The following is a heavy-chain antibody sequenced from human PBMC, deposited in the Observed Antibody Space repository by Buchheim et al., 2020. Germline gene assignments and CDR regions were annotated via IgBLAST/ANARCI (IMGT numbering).Heavy chain of an antibody. V-gene: IGHV3-30*03. Sequence: VQLLESGGGLVQPGGSLRLSCAASGFTFSSYAMSWIRQAPGKGLEWVAVISYDGSNKYYVDSVKGRFTISRDNSKNTLYLQMNSLRAEDTAVYYCAMRYCGGDCYSPFQHWGQGTL. CDR2: ISYDGSNK. CDR3: AMRYCGGDCYSPFQH. D-gene: IGHD2-21*02. J-gene: IGHJ1*01. CDR1: GFTFSSYA.